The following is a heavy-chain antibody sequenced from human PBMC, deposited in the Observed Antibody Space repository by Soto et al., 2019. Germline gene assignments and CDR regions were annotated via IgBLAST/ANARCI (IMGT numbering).Heavy chain of an antibody. V-gene: IGHV1-2*04. Sequence: GASVKVSCKASGYTFTGYYMHWVRQAPGQGLEWMGWINPNSGGTNYAQKFQGWVTMTRDTSISTAYMELSRLRSDDTAVYYCARYSSPSGNGMDVWGQGTTVTVSS. D-gene: IGHD6-6*01. J-gene: IGHJ6*02. CDR2: INPNSGGT. CDR1: GYTFTGYY. CDR3: ARYSSPSGNGMDV.